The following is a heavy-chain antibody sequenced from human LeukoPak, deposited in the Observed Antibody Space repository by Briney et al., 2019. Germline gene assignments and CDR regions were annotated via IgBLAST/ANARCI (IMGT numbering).Heavy chain of an antibody. CDR2: ISSSSNYI. V-gene: IGHV3-21*01. D-gene: IGHD3-22*01. Sequence: GGSLRLSCAASGFTFSTYSMNWVRQAPGKGLEWVSSISSSSNYIYYADSVKGRFTISRDNAKNSLYLQMNSLRAEDTAVYYCARDRSTLIEVITFDAFDIRGQGTMVTVSS. CDR1: GFTFSTYS. CDR3: ARDRSTLIEVITFDAFDI. J-gene: IGHJ3*02.